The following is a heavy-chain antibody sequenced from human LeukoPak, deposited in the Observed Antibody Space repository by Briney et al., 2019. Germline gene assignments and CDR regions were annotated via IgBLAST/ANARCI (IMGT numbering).Heavy chain of an antibody. CDR1: GYSFTSYA. D-gene: IGHD3-22*01. J-gene: IGHJ4*02. V-gene: IGHV7-4-1*02. Sequence: ASVKVSCKASGYSFTSYAMNWVRQAPGQGLEWMGWINTNTGNPTYAQGFTGRFVFSLDTFVSTAYLQISSLKADDTAMYYCARGDYETHGYQTRWGQGTLVTVSS. CDR3: ARGDYETHGYQTR. CDR2: INTNTGNP.